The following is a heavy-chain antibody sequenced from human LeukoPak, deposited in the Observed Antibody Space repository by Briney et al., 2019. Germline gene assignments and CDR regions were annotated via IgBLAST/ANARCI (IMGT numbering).Heavy chain of an antibody. CDR2: ISALNGNT. J-gene: IGHJ4*02. V-gene: IGHV1-18*01. CDR3: ARDPEGVTPLDY. Sequence: ASVKVSCEASGYIFTSYGFAWVRQAPGQGLEWMGWISALNGNTNYAQKFQGRVTMTTDTSTSTTYMELRSLTSDDTAMYYCARDPEGVTPLDYWGQGTLVTVFS. D-gene: IGHD3-10*01. CDR1: GYIFTSYG.